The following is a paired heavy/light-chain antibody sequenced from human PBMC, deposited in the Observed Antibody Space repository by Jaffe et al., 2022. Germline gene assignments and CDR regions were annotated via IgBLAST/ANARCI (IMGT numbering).Heavy chain of an antibody. Sequence: QVQLVQSGAEVKKPGSSVKVSCKASGGTFSSYAISWVRQAPGQGLEWMGGIIPIFGTANYAQKFQGRVTITTDESTSTAYMELSSLRSEDTAVYYCARDRQYYYGSGSYYGRFDYWGQGTLVTVSS. CDR3: ARDRQYYYGSGSYYGRFDY. CDR1: GGTFSSYA. V-gene: IGHV1-69*05. J-gene: IGHJ4*02. CDR2: IIPIFGTA. D-gene: IGHD3-10*01.
Light chain of an antibody. CDR2: DNN. CDR3: GTWDSSLSAVR. J-gene: IGLJ1*01. V-gene: IGLV1-51*01. Sequence: QSVLTQPPSVSAAPGQKVTISCSGSSSNIGNNYVSWYQQLPGTAPKLLIYDNNKRPSGIPDRFSGSKSGTSATLGITGLQTGDEADYYCGTWDSSLSAVRLGTGTKVTVL. CDR1: SSNIGNNY.